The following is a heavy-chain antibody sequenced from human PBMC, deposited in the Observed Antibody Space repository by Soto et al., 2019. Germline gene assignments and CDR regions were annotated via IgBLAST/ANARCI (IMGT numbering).Heavy chain of an antibody. CDR3: ARDEYYYDSSYALDI. CDR2: IYYSGST. CDR1: GGSISSGGYY. V-gene: IGHV4-31*03. J-gene: IGHJ3*02. Sequence: SETLSLTCTVSGGSISSGGYYWSCIRQHPGKGLEWIGYIYYSGSTYYNPSLKSRVTISVDTSKNQFSLKLSSVTAADTAVYYCARDEYYYDSSYALDIWGQGTMVTVSS. D-gene: IGHD3-22*01.